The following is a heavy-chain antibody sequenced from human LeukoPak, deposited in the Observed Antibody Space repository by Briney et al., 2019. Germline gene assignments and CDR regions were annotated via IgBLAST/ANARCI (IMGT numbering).Heavy chain of an antibody. CDR3: ARGGGFGELWGNPNWFDP. D-gene: IGHD3-10*01. V-gene: IGHV1-2*02. CDR1: GYTFTGYY. CDR2: INPNSGGT. Sequence: ASVKVSCKASGYTFTGYYMHWVRQAPGQGLEWMGWINPNSGGTNYAQKFQGRVTMNRDTPISTAYMELSRLRSDDTAVYYCARGGGFGELWGNPNWFDPWGQGTLVTVSS. J-gene: IGHJ5*02.